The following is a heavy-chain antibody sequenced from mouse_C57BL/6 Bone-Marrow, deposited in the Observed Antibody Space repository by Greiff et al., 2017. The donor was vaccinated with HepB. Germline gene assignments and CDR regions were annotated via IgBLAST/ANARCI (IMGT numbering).Heavy chain of an antibody. CDR2: INPSSGYT. CDR3: ARGTTVVAPYYAMDY. J-gene: IGHJ4*01. V-gene: IGHV1-7*01. CDR1: GYTFTSYW. Sequence: QVQLKQSGAELAKPGASVRLSCKASGYTFTSYWMHWVKQRPGQGLEWIGYINPSSGYTKYNQKFKDKARLTADKSSSTAYMQLSSLTYEDSAVYYCARGTTVVAPYYAMDYWGQGTSVTVSS. D-gene: IGHD1-1*01.